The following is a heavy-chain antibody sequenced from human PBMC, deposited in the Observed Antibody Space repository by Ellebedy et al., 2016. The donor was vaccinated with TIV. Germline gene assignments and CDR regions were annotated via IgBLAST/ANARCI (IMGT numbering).Heavy chain of an antibody. CDR3: ARMRLGSSSPTGKYGMDV. CDR2: IDWDDDK. D-gene: IGHD6-6*01. CDR1: GFSLSTSGMC. Sequence: SGPTLVEPTQTLTLTCTFSGFSLSTSGMCMSWIRQPPGKALEWLARIDWDDDKYYSTSLKTRLTISKDTSKNQVVLTMTNMDPVDTATYYCARMRLGSSSPTGKYGMDVWGQGTTVTVSS. J-gene: IGHJ6*02. V-gene: IGHV2-70*11.